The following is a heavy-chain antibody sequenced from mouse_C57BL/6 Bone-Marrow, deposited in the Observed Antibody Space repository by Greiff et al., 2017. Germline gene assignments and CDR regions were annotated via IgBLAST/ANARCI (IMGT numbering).Heavy chain of an antibody. CDR1: GYTFTSYW. J-gene: IGHJ4*01. Sequence: VQLQQPGAELVKPGASVKLSCKASGYTFTSYWMHWVKQRPGQGLEWIGMIPPNSGSTNYNEKFKSKATLTVDKSSSTAYMQLSSLTSEDSAVYYCARDTVGAMDYWGQGTSVTVAS. D-gene: IGHD1-1*01. CDR2: IPPNSGST. CDR3: ARDTVGAMDY. V-gene: IGHV1-64*01.